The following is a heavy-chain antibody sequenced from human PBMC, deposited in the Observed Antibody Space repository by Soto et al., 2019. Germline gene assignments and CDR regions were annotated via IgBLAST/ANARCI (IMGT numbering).Heavy chain of an antibody. D-gene: IGHD2-15*01. J-gene: IGHJ2*01. CDR1: GDTFSSYT. Sequence: QVQLVQSGAEVKKPGSSVKVSCKASGDTFSSYTISWVRQAPGQGLEWMGRVIPILGIANYAQKFQSRVTITADKSTSTAYMELSSLTSEGTAVYYGASDIERGGGYFDLWGRGTLVTVSS. CDR3: ASDIERGGGYFDL. V-gene: IGHV1-69*02. CDR2: VIPILGIA.